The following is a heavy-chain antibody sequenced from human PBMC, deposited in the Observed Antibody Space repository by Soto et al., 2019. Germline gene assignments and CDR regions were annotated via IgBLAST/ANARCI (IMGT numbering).Heavy chain of an antibody. D-gene: IGHD3-9*01. J-gene: IGHJ4*02. V-gene: IGHV3-53*01. CDR2: SFSSGGT. CDR1: GFTLAKYT. Sequence: WGSLRLSCAAFGFTLAKYTMGWVRQAPGKGLEWVAESFSSGGTQYADSVKGRFTISRDNSRNMVFLQMNGLRVEDTALYYCARDREPDGIWTFDSWGQGALVTVSS. CDR3: ARDREPDGIWTFDS.